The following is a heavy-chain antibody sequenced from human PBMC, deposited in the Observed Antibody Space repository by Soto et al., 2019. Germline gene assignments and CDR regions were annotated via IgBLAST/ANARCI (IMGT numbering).Heavy chain of an antibody. D-gene: IGHD5-18*01. CDR3: ARASVAAMAIDY. CDR1: GFTFSSYG. CDR2: IWYDGSNK. V-gene: IGHV3-33*01. J-gene: IGHJ4*02. Sequence: GGSLRLSCAASGFTFSSYGMHWVRQAPGKGLERVAVIWYDGSNKYYADSVKGRFTISRDNSKNTLYLQMNSLRAEDTAVYYCARASVAAMAIDYWGQGTLVTVSS.